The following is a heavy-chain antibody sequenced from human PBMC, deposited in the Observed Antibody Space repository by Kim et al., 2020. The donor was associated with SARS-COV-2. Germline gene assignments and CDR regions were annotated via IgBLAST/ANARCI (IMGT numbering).Heavy chain of an antibody. Sequence: SETLSLTCAVYGGSFSGYYWSWIRQPPGKGLEWIGEINHSGSTNYNPSLKSRVTISVDTSKNQFSLKLSSVTAADTAVYYCARGRGYDFWSGYYTGVRAYNWFDPWGQGTLVTVSS. D-gene: IGHD3-3*01. J-gene: IGHJ5*02. CDR2: INHSGST. CDR3: ARGRGYDFWSGYYTGVRAYNWFDP. V-gene: IGHV4-34*01. CDR1: GGSFSGYY.